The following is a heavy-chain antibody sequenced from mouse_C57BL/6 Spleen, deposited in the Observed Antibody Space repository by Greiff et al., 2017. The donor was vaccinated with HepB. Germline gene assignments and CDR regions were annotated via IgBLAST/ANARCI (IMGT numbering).Heavy chain of an antibody. Sequence: VQLVESGPELVKPGASVKISCKASGYAFSSSWMNWVKQRPGKGLEWIGRIYPGDGDTNYNGKFKGKATLTADKSSSTAYMQLSSLTSEDSAVYFCASSTVVARYFDVWGTGTTVTVSS. CDR3: ASSTVVARYFDV. J-gene: IGHJ1*03. CDR1: GYAFSSSW. V-gene: IGHV1-82*01. CDR2: IYPGDGDT. D-gene: IGHD1-1*01.